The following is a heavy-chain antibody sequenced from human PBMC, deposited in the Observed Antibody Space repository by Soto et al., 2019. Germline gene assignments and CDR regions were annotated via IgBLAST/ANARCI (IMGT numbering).Heavy chain of an antibody. CDR3: APLSVSLSGPYGSHV. CDR1: GYSVSSSDYY. V-gene: IGHV4-39*01. J-gene: IGHJ6*02. CDR2: MLYSGRT. Sequence: SETLSLTCCVSGYSVSSSDYYWAWIRQPPGKGLEWIGSMLYSGRTYYNPSLKSRVTLSVDTSKNQFSVRLNSVTASDTAVYYCAPLSVSLSGPYGSHVWGQGTTVTVSS. D-gene: IGHD6-19*01.